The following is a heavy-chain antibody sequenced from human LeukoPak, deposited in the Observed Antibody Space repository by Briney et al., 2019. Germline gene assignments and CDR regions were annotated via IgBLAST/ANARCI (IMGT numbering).Heavy chain of an antibody. CDR3: ANDGDLSSSSDDAFDI. Sequence: GGSLRLSCAASGFTFSSYGMHWVRQAPGKGLEWVAFIRYDGSNKYYADSVKGRFTISRDNSKNTLYLQMNSLRAEDTAVYYYANDGDLSSSSDDAFDIWGQGTMVTASS. J-gene: IGHJ3*02. V-gene: IGHV3-30*02. D-gene: IGHD6-13*01. CDR1: GFTFSSYG. CDR2: IRYDGSNK.